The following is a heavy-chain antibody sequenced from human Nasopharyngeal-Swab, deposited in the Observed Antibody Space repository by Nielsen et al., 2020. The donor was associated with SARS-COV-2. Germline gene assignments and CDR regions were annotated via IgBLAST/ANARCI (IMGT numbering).Heavy chain of an antibody. D-gene: IGHD2-15*01. Sequence: GGPLRLSCAASGFTFSSYSMNWVRQAPGKGLEWVSYISSSSSTIYYADSVKGRFTIPRDNAKNSLYLQMNSLRAEDTAVYYCAGGYCSGGSCYPTPPYYYYGMDVWGQGTTVTVSS. CDR2: ISSSSSTI. CDR1: GFTFSSYS. CDR3: AGGYCSGGSCYPTPPYYYYGMDV. V-gene: IGHV3-48*04. J-gene: IGHJ6*02.